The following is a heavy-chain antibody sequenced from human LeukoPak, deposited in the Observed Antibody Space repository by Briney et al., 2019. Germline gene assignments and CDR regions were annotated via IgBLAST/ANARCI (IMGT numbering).Heavy chain of an antibody. CDR3: TQCNGGGCYDWAEYCPH. Sequence: GGSLRLSCAASAFIFSNAWMSSVRQAPGKGLEWLGRIKSKTDGWTTDYAAPVKGRFTISRDDSKNKLNLQITSLKTKETAVYYSTQCNGGGCYDWAEYCPHWGPGDLVSVCS. CDR2: IKSKTDGWTT. V-gene: IGHV3-15*01. CDR1: AFIFSNAW. D-gene: IGHD2-15*01. J-gene: IGHJ1*01.